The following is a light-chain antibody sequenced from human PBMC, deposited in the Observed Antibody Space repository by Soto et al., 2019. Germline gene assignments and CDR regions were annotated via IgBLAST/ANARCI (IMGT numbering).Light chain of an antibody. CDR2: DAY. V-gene: IGKV1-33*01. J-gene: IGKJ4*01. CDR3: QQYDNLPFS. CDR1: QDISNY. Sequence: DIQMSQSPSSLSASVGDRVTITCQANQDISNYLNWYQHKPGKPPKLLIYDAYKLETGVPSRFSGSKSGTAFTFTITSLQPEDIATYYCQQYDNLPFSFGGGTKVEIK.